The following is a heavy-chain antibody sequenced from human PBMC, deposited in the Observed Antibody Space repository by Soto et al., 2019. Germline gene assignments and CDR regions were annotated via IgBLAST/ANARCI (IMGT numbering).Heavy chain of an antibody. V-gene: IGHV3-21*01. Sequence: EVQLVESGGGLVKPGGSLRLSCAASGFTFSSYSMNWVRPAPGKGLEWVSSISSSSSYIYYADSVKGRFTISRDNAKNSLYLQMNSLRAEDTAVYYCARKLGYCSGGSCYDYYYYMDVWGKGTTVTVSS. CDR3: ARKLGYCSGGSCYDYYYYMDV. CDR1: GFTFSSYS. CDR2: ISSSSSYI. J-gene: IGHJ6*03. D-gene: IGHD2-15*01.